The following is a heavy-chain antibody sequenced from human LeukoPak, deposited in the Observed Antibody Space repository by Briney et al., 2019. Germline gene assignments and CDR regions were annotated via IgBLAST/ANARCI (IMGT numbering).Heavy chain of an antibody. D-gene: IGHD3-22*01. Sequence: PGGSLRLSRAASGFTFTSYSMNWVRQAPGKGLQWVSSITSGSSYIYYADSVKGRFTISRDNAKNSLYLQMNSLRAEDTAAYYCARGNYYDSSGYWGYAFDIWGRGTMVTVSS. CDR3: ARGNYYDSSGYWGYAFDI. CDR1: GFTFTSYS. V-gene: IGHV3-21*01. CDR2: ITSGSSYI. J-gene: IGHJ3*02.